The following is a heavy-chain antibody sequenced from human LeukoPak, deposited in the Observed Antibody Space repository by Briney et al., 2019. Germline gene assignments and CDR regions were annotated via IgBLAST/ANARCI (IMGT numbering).Heavy chain of an antibody. CDR3: ARVPGGLFAKINWFDP. V-gene: IGHV4-34*01. CDR2: INHRGST. D-gene: IGHD3-10*01. J-gene: IGHJ5*02. CDR1: GGFFSGYY. Sequence: SETLALTCAVYGGFFSGYYWSWIRQPSGKGLEWSGEINHRGSTNYNPSLKSRVTISVDTSKNQFSLKLSSVTAADTAVYYCARVPGGLFAKINWFDPWGQGTLVTVSS.